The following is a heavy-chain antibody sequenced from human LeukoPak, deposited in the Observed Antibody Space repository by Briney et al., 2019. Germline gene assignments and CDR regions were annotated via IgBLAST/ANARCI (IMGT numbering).Heavy chain of an antibody. CDR3: ARVLSNYYYMDV. D-gene: IGHD4-11*01. J-gene: IGHJ6*03. CDR1: GFSFSSFS. Sequence: GGSLRLSCAASGFSFSSFSMNWVRQAPGKGLEWVSSITYSSSYIYSADSVKGRFTISRDNARNSLYLQMNSLRAEDTAVYYCARVLSNYYYMDVWGKGTTVIVS. CDR2: ITYSSSYI. V-gene: IGHV3-21*01.